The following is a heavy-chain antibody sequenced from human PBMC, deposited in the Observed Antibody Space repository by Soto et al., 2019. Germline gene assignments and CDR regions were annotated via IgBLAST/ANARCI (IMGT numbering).Heavy chain of an antibody. CDR3: ARVYSSSWYYYYGMDV. V-gene: IGHV1-8*01. CDR1: GYTFTSYD. CDR2: MNPNSGNT. J-gene: IGHJ6*02. Sequence: VASVKVSCKASGYTFTSYDINWVRQATGQGLEWMGWMNPNSGNTGYAQKFQGRVTMTRNTSISTAYMELSSLRSEDTAVYYCARVYSSSWYYYYGMDVWGQGTTVTVSS. D-gene: IGHD6-13*01.